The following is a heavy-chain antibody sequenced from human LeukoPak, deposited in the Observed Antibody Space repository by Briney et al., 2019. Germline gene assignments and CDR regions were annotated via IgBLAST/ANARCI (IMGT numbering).Heavy chain of an antibody. J-gene: IGHJ4*02. V-gene: IGHV3-33*01. CDR1: GFAFSSYG. CDR3: AREGPRGNSQFDY. Sequence: GRSLRLSCAASGFAFSSYGMHWVRQAPGKGLEWVALIWYDGSNKYYTDSVKGRLTISRDNSKNTLFLQMNSLRAEDTAVYYCAREGPRGNSQFDYWGQGTLVTVSS. CDR2: IWYDGSNK.